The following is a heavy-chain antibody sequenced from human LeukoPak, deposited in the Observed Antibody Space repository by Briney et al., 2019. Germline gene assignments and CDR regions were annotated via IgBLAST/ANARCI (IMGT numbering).Heavy chain of an antibody. D-gene: IGHD3-22*01. J-gene: IGHJ1*01. CDR2: INSDGSST. CDR1: GFTFSLYW. Sequence: PGGSLRLSCAASGFTFSLYWMHWVRQAPGKGLVWVSRINSDGSSTNYADSVKGRFTISRDNAKNTLYLQMNSLRVEDTAVFYCARDYYDSSGYDTSLYFHHWGQGTLVTVSS. V-gene: IGHV3-74*01. CDR3: ARDYYDSSGYDTSLYFHH.